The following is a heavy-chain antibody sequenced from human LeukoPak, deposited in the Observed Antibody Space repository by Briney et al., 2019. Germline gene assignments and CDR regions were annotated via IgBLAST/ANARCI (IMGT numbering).Heavy chain of an antibody. CDR1: GFTFSSYA. CDR2: ISWNSGSI. J-gene: IGHJ4*02. V-gene: IGHV3-9*01. CDR3: AKDRAYSSSHFDY. Sequence: GGSLRLSCAASGFTFSSYAMSWVRQAPGKGLEWVSGISWNSGSIGYADSVKGRFTISRDNAKNSLYLQMNSLRAEDTALYYCAKDRAYSSSHFDYWGQGTLVTVSS. D-gene: IGHD6-13*01.